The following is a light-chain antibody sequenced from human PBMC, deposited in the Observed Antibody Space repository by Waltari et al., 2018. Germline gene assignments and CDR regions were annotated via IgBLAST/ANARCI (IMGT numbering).Light chain of an antibody. Sequence: ARVTISCQASQDVSTWVAWYQQKQGKAPNLLISAASSLQSGVPSGFSGSGSGTDFTLTMSGLQPEDFTIYFCQQTDSFPLTLGGGTKVELK. CDR2: AAS. CDR3: QQTDSFPLT. J-gene: IGKJ4*01. V-gene: IGKV1-12*01. CDR1: QDVSTW.